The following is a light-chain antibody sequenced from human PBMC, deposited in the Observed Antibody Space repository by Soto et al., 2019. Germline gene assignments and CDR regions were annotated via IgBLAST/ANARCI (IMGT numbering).Light chain of an antibody. CDR3: QQYGSSPIT. CDR1: QSVSSY. V-gene: IGKV3-20*01. Sequence: EIVLTQSPATLSLSPGERATLSCRASQSVSSYLACYQQKPGQAPRLLIYGASSRATGIPDRFSGSGSGTDFTLTISRLEPEDFAVYYCQQYGSSPITFGQGTRLEIK. J-gene: IGKJ5*01. CDR2: GAS.